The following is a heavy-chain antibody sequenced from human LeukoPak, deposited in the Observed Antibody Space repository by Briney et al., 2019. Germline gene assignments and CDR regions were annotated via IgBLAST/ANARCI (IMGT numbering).Heavy chain of an antibody. CDR2: ISYDGSNK. V-gene: IGHV3-30-3*01. D-gene: IGHD1-26*01. J-gene: IGHJ3*02. Sequence: GGSLRLSCATPGFTFNNYWMRWVRQAPGKGLEWVAVISYDGSNKYYADSVKGRFTISRDNSKNTLYLQMNSLRAEDTAVYYCARAKVGAFDIWGQGTMVTVSS. CDR1: GFTFNNYW. CDR3: ARAKVGAFDI.